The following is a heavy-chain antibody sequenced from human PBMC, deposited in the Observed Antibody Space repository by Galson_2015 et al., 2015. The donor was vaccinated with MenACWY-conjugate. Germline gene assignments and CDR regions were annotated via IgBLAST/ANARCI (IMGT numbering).Heavy chain of an antibody. J-gene: IGHJ4*02. CDR2: ISYDGSNK. D-gene: IGHD4-11*01. CDR1: GFTFSSYG. V-gene: IGHV3-30*18. CDR3: AKEAVTTRDFDY. Sequence: SLRLSCAASGFTFSSYGMHWVRQAPGKGLEWVAVISYDGSNKYYADSVKGRFTISRDNSKNTLYLQMNSLRAEDTAVYYCAKEAVTTRDFDYWGQGTLVTVSS.